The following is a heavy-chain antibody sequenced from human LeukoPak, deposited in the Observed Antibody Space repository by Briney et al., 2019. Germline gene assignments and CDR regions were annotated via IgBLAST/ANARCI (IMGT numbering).Heavy chain of an antibody. CDR3: ARDPSTTVTTGDFDY. V-gene: IGHV1-18*04. J-gene: IGHJ4*02. Sequence: ASVKVSCKASGYTFTSYGISWVRQAPGQGLEWMGWISPYNGNTNYAQKVQGRVTMTTDTSTSTVYMEMRSLISDDTAVYYCARDPSTTVTTGDFDYWGQGTLVTVSS. CDR2: ISPYNGNT. D-gene: IGHD4-17*01. CDR1: GYTFTSYG.